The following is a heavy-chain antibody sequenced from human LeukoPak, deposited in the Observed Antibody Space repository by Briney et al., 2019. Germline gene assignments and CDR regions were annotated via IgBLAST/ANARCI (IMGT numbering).Heavy chain of an antibody. D-gene: IGHD2-15*01. CDR1: GFAFSSYL. CDR3: AKDRGYCSGGSCYTYDAFDF. J-gene: IGHJ3*01. V-gene: IGHV3-23*01. Sequence: GGSLRLSCAASGFAFSSYLMSWVRQAPGKGLEWVSTISGSGDTYCADSVKGRFTIFRDNSRNTLYLQMNSLRAEDTAVYYCAKDRGYCSGGSCYTYDAFDFWGQGTMVTVSS. CDR2: ISGSGDT.